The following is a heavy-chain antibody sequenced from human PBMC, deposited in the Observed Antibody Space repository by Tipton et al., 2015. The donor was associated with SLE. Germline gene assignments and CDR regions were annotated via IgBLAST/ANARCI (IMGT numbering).Heavy chain of an antibody. CDR2: IYHSGST. J-gene: IGHJ6*03. CDR3: ARDYAVTHYYYYMDV. V-gene: IGHV4-30-2*01. D-gene: IGHD4-17*01. Sequence: TLSLTCAVSGGSISSGGYSWSWIRQPPGKGLEWIGYIYHSGSTYYNPSLKSRVTISVDTSKNQFSLKLSSVTAADTAVYYCARDYAVTHYYYYMDVWGKGTTVTVSS. CDR1: GGSISSGGYS.